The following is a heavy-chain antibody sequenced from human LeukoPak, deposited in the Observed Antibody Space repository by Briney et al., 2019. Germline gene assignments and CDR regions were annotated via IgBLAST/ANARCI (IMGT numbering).Heavy chain of an antibody. D-gene: IGHD6-19*01. Sequence: GGSLRLSCAASGFTFSSYGMSWVRQAPGKGLEWVSAISGSGGSTYYADSVKGRFTISRDNSKNTLYLQMNSLRAEDTAVYYCARFSSGWYLDYWGQGTLVTVSS. CDR1: GFTFSSYG. J-gene: IGHJ4*02. CDR3: ARFSSGWYLDY. V-gene: IGHV3-23*01. CDR2: ISGSGGST.